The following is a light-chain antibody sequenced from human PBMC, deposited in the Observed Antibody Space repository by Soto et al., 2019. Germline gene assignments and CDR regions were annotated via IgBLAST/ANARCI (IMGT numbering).Light chain of an antibody. CDR1: QSISNS. V-gene: IGKV1-39*01. CDR3: QQSYSSSCT. Sequence: DIQLTQSPSSLSASVGDRVTITCRASQSISNSLNWYQQKPGKAPNLLIYGTSGLQSGVPSRFSGSGSGTDFTLTISSRQREDFATYYCQQSYSSSCTFGQGTTLEI. CDR2: GTS. J-gene: IGKJ1*01.